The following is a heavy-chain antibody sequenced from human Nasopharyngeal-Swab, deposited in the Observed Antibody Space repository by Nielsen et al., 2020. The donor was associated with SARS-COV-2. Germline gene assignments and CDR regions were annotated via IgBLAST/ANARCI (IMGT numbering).Heavy chain of an antibody. D-gene: IGHD6-19*01. V-gene: IGHV3-21*01. CDR2: ISSSSSYI. J-gene: IGHJ4*02. Sequence: RQSPGKGLEWVSSISSSSSYIYYADSVKGRFTISRDNAKNSLYLQMNSLRAEDTAVYYCARHRFGIAVADSDYWGQGTLVTVSS. CDR3: ARHRFGIAVADSDY.